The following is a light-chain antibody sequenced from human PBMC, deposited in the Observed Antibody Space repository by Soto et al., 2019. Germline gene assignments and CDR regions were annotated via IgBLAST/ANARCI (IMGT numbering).Light chain of an antibody. CDR3: HQRSDWPLT. J-gene: IGKJ4*01. V-gene: IGKV3-11*01. CDR2: DAS. CDR1: QSVSIY. Sequence: EIVLTQSTATLSLSPGERATLSCRASQSVSIYLAWYQQRPGQGPRLVIYDASNRATDIPRRFSGSGSGADFTLTISSLEPEDFAVYYCHQRSDWPLTFGGGNKVEI.